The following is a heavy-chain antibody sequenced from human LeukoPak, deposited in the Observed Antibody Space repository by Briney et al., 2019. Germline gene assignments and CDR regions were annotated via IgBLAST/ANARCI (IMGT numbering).Heavy chain of an antibody. CDR2: IYPGDSDT. D-gene: IGHD6-13*01. Sequence: GESLKISCKGSGYSFTSYWIGWVRQMPGKGLEWMGIIYPGDSDTRNSPSFQGQVTISADKSISTAYLQWSSLKASDTAMYYCARRAKYSSTAFYYMDVWGKGTTVTVSS. CDR3: ARRAKYSSTAFYYMDV. J-gene: IGHJ6*03. CDR1: GYSFTSYW. V-gene: IGHV5-51*01.